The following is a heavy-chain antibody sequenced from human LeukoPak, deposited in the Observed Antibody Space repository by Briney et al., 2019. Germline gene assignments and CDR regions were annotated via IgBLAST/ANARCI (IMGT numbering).Heavy chain of an antibody. J-gene: IGHJ4*02. Sequence: GGSLRLSCAASGFTFSSYAMSWVRQAPGKGLEWVSAISGSGGSTYYADSVKGRFTISRDNSKNTPYLQMNSLRAEDTAVYYCAKDQDFWSGYTHFDYWGQGTLVTVSS. CDR2: ISGSGGST. CDR1: GFTFSSYA. D-gene: IGHD3-3*01. CDR3: AKDQDFWSGYTHFDY. V-gene: IGHV3-23*01.